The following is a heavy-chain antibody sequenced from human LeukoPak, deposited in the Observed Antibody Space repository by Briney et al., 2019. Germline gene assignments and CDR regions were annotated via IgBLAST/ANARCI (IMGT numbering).Heavy chain of an antibody. CDR1: GFTFSSYG. CDR2: IRYDGSNK. V-gene: IGHV3-30*02. Sequence: GGSLRLSCAASGFTFSSYGMHWVRQAPGKGLEWVAFIRYDGSNKYYADSVKGRFTISRDNSENTLDLQMNSLRAEDTAVYYCARRGHGYGSPFDYWGQGTLVTVSS. CDR3: ARRGHGYGSPFDY. D-gene: IGHD5-18*01. J-gene: IGHJ4*02.